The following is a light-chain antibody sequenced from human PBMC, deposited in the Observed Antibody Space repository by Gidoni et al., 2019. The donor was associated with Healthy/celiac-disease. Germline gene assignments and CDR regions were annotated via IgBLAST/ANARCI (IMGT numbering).Light chain of an antibody. CDR2: GAS. CDR3: QQYGSSPLT. Sequence: PGTLSLSPGERATLSCRASQSVSSSYLAWYQQKPGQAPRLLIYGASSRATGIPDRFSGSGSGTDFTLTISSLEPEDFAVYYCQQYGSSPLTLGGGTKVEIK. V-gene: IGKV3-20*01. J-gene: IGKJ4*01. CDR1: QSVSSSY.